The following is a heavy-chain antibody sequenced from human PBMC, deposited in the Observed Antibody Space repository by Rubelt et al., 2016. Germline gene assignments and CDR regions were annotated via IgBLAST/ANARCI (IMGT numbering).Heavy chain of an antibody. J-gene: IGHJ4*02. CDR1: GFTFSNYG. CDR2: IWDDGSYK. Sequence: GGGFTFSNYGMHWVRQTPGKGLQWVAVIWDDGSYKFYADAIKGRFTISRDNSKNTLYLQMNSLRPEDTAVYYCAREFPYDYVWGSYRYTDYWGQGTLVTVSS. V-gene: IGHV3-33*01. D-gene: IGHD3-16*02. CDR3: AREFPYDYVWGSYRYTDY.